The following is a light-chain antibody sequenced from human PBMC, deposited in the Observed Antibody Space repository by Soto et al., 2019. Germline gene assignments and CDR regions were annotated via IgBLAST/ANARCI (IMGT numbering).Light chain of an antibody. V-gene: IGLV2-11*01. Sequence: QSALTQPRSVSGSHGQSITISCTGTSSDVGGYNYVSWYRQHPGKAPKLMIYDVSKRPSGVPDRFSGSKSGNTASLTISGLQAEDEADYYCCSYAGSYTHYVFGTVTKVTVL. CDR1: SSDVGGYNY. CDR3: CSYAGSYTHYV. J-gene: IGLJ1*01. CDR2: DVS.